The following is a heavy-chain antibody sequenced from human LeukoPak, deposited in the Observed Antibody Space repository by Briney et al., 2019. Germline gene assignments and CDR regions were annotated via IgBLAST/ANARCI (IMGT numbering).Heavy chain of an antibody. D-gene: IGHD2-21*02. CDR3: ARDRRYCGGDCYSDAFDI. Sequence: GGSLRLSCAASGFTFSSYSMDWVRQAPGKGLEWVSSISSSSSYIYYADSVKGRFTISRDNAKNSLYLQMNSLRAEDTAVYYCARDRRYCGGDCYSDAFDIWGQGTMVTVSS. CDR2: ISSSSSYI. CDR1: GFTFSSYS. J-gene: IGHJ3*02. V-gene: IGHV3-21*01.